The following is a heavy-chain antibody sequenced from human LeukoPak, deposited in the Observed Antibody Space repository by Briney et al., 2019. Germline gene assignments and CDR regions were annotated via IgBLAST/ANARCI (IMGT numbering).Heavy chain of an antibody. CDR3: ARCSRPWYYDSSGYFDY. J-gene: IGHJ4*02. D-gene: IGHD3-22*01. CDR2: ISGSGGST. V-gene: IGHV3-23*01. Sequence: AGGSLRLSCAASGFTFSSYAMSWVRQAPGKGLEWVSAISGSGGSTYYADSVKGRFTISRDNSKNTLYLQMNSLRAEDTAVYYCARCSRPWYYDSSGYFDYWGQGTLVTVSS. CDR1: GFTFSSYA.